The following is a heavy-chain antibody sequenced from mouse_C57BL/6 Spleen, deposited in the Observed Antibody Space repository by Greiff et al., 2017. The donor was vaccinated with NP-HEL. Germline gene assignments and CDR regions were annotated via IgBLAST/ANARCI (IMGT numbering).Heavy chain of an antibody. V-gene: IGHV5-4*01. D-gene: IGHD1-3*01. J-gene: IGHJ2*01. CDR1: GFTFSSYA. CDR3: ARDGTSYYFDY. CDR2: ISDGGSYT. Sequence: EVQLVESGGGLVKPGGSLKLSCAASGFTFSSYAMSWVRQTPEKRLEWVATISDGGSYTYYPDNVKGRFTISRDNAKNNLYLQMSHLKSEDTAMYYCARDGTSYYFDYGGQGTTLTVSS.